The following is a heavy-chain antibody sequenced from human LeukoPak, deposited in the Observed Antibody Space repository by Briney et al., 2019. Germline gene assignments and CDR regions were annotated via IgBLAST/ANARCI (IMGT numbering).Heavy chain of an antibody. Sequence: ASVKVSCKASGYTFTTHYMHWVRQAPGQGLEWMGIINPSGGSTSYAQKFQGRVTMTRDMSTSTVYMELSSLRSEDTAVYYCAITLIVVTPFDYWGQGTLVTVSS. V-gene: IGHV1-46*01. D-gene: IGHD3-22*01. J-gene: IGHJ4*02. CDR3: AITLIVVTPFDY. CDR1: GYTFTTHY. CDR2: INPSGGST.